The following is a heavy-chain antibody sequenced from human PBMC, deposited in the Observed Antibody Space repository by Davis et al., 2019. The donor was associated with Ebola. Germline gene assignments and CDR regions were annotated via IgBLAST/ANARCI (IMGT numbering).Heavy chain of an antibody. Sequence: ASVKVSCKASGYTFTSYDINWVRQATGQGLEWMGWMNPNSGNTGYAQKFQGRVTMTRNTSISTAYMELSSLRSEDTAVYYCARVATAITYYYYYGMDVWGQGTTDTVSS. CDR2: MNPNSGNT. CDR3: ARVATAITYYYYYGMDV. V-gene: IGHV1-8*01. CDR1: GYTFTSYD. D-gene: IGHD5-12*01. J-gene: IGHJ6*02.